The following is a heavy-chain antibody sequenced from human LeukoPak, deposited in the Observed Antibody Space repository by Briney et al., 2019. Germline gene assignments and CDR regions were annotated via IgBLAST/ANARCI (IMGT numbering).Heavy chain of an antibody. J-gene: IGHJ3*02. Sequence: PSETLSLTCTVSGGSISSSSSYWGWIRQPPGKGLEWIGSIYYSGSTYYNPSLKSRVTISVDTSKNQFSLKLSSVTAADTAVYYCARHGLPGAAFDIWGQGTMVTVSS. CDR2: IYYSGST. CDR3: ARHGLPGAAFDI. CDR1: GGSISSSSSY. D-gene: IGHD3/OR15-3a*01. V-gene: IGHV4-39*01.